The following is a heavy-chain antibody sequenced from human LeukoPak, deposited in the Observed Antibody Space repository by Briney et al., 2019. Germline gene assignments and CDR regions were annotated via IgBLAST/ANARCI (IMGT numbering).Heavy chain of an antibody. J-gene: IGHJ6*02. CDR1: GGSISSSSYY. CDR2: IYYSGST. Sequence: SQTLSLTCTVSGGSISSSSYYWGWIRQPPGTGLEWIGSIYYSGSTYYNPSLKSRVTISVDTSKNQFSLKLSSVTAADTAVYYCARVVVVPAAIGLNYYYGMDVWGQGTTVTVSS. D-gene: IGHD2-2*02. V-gene: IGHV4-39*01. CDR3: ARVVVVPAAIGLNYYYGMDV.